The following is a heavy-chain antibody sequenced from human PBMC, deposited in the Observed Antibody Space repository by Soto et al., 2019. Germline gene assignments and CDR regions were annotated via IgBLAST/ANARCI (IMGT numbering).Heavy chain of an antibody. J-gene: IGHJ4*02. CDR1: GGSISSSY. CDR3: ARGDYDSSGYYLH. V-gene: IGHV4-59*12. CDR2: FHYIGST. D-gene: IGHD3-22*01. Sequence: PSETLSLTCTVSGGSISSSYWSWIRQPPGKGPEWIGYFHYIGSTKYNPSLKSRVTISVDTSKNQFSLKLSSVTAADTAVYYCARGDYDSSGYYLHWGQGTLVTVSS.